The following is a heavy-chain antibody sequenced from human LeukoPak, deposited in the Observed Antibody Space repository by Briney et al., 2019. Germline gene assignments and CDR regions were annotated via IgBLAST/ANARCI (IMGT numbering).Heavy chain of an antibody. D-gene: IGHD3-16*02. Sequence: GGSLRLSCAASGFTFSSYSMNWVRQAPGKGLEWVSYISSSGSTIYYADSVKGRFTISRDSVKNSVYLQMNSLRAEDTAVYYCARYRYMDVWGKGTTVTVSS. V-gene: IGHV3-48*01. CDR3: ARYRYMDV. J-gene: IGHJ6*03. CDR2: ISSSGSTI. CDR1: GFTFSSYS.